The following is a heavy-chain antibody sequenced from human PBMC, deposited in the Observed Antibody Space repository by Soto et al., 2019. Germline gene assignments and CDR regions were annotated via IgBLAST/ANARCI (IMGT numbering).Heavy chain of an antibody. CDR3: ARGDVVVPAAMTRNYYYYGMDV. CDR1: GFTFSSYA. Sequence: PGGSLRLSCAASGFTFSSYAMHWVRQAPGKGLEWVAVISYDGSNKYYADSVKGRFTISRDNSKNTLYLQMNSLRAEDTAVYYCARGDVVVPAAMTRNYYYYGMDVWGQGTTVTVSS. J-gene: IGHJ6*02. CDR2: ISYDGSNK. V-gene: IGHV3-30-3*01. D-gene: IGHD2-2*01.